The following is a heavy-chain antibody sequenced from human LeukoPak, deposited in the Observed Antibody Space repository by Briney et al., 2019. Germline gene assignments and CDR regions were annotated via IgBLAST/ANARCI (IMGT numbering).Heavy chain of an antibody. CDR3: ARDSTLSRGVVSGYSIY. Sequence: NTSETLSLTCAVSGYSISSGYYWGWIRQPPGKGLEWIGSIYHSGSTYYNPSLKSRVTISVDTSKNQFSLKLSSVTAADTAVYYCARDSTLSRGVVSGYSIYWGQGTLVTVSS. J-gene: IGHJ4*02. CDR1: GYSISSGYY. V-gene: IGHV4-38-2*02. CDR2: IYHSGST. D-gene: IGHD3-3*01.